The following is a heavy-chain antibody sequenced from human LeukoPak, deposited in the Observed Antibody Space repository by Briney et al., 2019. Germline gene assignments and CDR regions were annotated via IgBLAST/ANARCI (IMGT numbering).Heavy chain of an antibody. CDR1: GDSFSGYY. Sequence: TSETLSLTCAVYGDSFSGYYWSWIRQPPGKGLEWIAEINHRGSTHYNPSLKSRVTISVDTSKNQFSLKLSSVTAADTAVYYCARRRYWVLEWLSGHFDYWGQGTLVTVSS. V-gene: IGHV4-34*01. J-gene: IGHJ4*02. D-gene: IGHD3-3*01. CDR3: ARRRYWVLEWLSGHFDY. CDR2: INHRGST.